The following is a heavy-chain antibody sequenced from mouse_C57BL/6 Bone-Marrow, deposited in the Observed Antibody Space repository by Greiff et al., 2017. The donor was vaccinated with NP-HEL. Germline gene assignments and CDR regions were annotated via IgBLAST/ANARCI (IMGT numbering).Heavy chain of an antibody. D-gene: IGHD2-4*01. CDR2: ISGGGGNT. V-gene: IGHV5-9*01. J-gene: IGHJ2*01. CDR1: GFTFSSYT. CDR3: ARHYDYDFDY. Sequence: EVKVVDSGGGLVKPGGSLKLSCAASGFTFSSYTMSWVRQTPEKRLEWVATISGGGGNTYYPDSVKGRFPISRDNAKNTLYLQMSSLRSEDTALYYCARHYDYDFDYWGQGTTLTVSS.